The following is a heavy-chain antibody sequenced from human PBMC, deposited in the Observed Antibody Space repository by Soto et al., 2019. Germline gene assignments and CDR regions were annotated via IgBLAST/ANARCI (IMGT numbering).Heavy chain of an antibody. J-gene: IGHJ6*03. Sequence: EVQLLESGGGLVQPGGSLRLSCAASGFTFCSYAMNWLRQAPGRGLECVSFISGSGRTTYYADSVKGRFTVSRDNSTNTLYLQMNSQRAEETALYYCARFRGPSYSYYSMDVWGKGTRVTVSS. CDR1: GFTFCSYA. CDR3: ARFRGPSYSYYSMDV. V-gene: IGHV3-23*01. D-gene: IGHD3-16*01. CDR2: ISGSGRTT.